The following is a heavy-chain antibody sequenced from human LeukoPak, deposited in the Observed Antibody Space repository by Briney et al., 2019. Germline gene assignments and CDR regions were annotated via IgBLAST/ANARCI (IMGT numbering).Heavy chain of an antibody. V-gene: IGHV4-39*07. Sequence: SETLSLTCTVSGGSITSGSYYWAWFRQPPGKGLEWIGSIYYSGSTYYNPSLKSRVTISADTSKNQFSLKLSSVTAADTAVYYCARFKDCGGDCYSYYFDYWGQGTLVTVSS. CDR1: GGSITSGSYY. CDR2: IYYSGST. J-gene: IGHJ4*02. D-gene: IGHD2-21*02. CDR3: ARFKDCGGDCYSYYFDY.